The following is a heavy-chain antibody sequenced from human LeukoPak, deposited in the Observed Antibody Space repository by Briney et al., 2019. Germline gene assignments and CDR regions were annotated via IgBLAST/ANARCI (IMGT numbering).Heavy chain of an antibody. CDR1: GFTFSSYA. CDR3: AKVVEGSGSPDY. Sequence: GGSLRVSCAASGFTFSSYAMSWVRQAPGKGLEWVSAISGSGGSTYYADSVKGRFTISRDNSKNTLYLQMNSLRAEDTAVYYCAKVVEGSGSPDYWGQGTLVTVSS. V-gene: IGHV3-23*01. D-gene: IGHD3-10*01. CDR2: ISGSGGST. J-gene: IGHJ4*02.